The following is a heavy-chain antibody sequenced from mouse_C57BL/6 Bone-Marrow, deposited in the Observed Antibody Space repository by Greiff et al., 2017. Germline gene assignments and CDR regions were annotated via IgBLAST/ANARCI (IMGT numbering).Heavy chain of an antibody. Sequence: VKPGASVKLSCKASGYTFTSYWMQWVKQRPGQGLEWIGEIDPSDSYTNYNQKFKGKATLTVDTSSSTAYMQLSSLTSEDSAVYYCARVPVTTVVHFDYWGQGTTLTVSS. CDR3: ARVPVTTVVHFDY. V-gene: IGHV1-50*01. D-gene: IGHD1-1*01. J-gene: IGHJ2*01. CDR2: IDPSDSYT. CDR1: GYTFTSYW.